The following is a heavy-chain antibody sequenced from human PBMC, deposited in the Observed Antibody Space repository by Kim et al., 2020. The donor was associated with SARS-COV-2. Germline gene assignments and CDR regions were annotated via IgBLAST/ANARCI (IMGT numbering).Heavy chain of an antibody. J-gene: IGHJ4*01. CDR1: GYTFTSYA. V-gene: IGHV1-3*01. CDR3: SRPTLNSRVRSFDY. Sequence: ASVKVSCKASGYTFTSYAIHWVRQAPGQGLEWMGWINAGNGNTKYSQKLQGRVTITADTSASTAYMELSGLRSDDTAVYYCSRPTLNSRVRSFDYWC. D-gene: IGHD6-19*01. CDR2: INAGNGNT.